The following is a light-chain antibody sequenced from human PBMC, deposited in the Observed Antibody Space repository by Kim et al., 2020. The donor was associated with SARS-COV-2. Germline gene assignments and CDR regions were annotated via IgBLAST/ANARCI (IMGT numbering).Light chain of an antibody. CDR3: QQHSDWPPIT. V-gene: IGKV3-11*01. Sequence: SPGERATLFCRTSQSVSSYLAWFQQKPGQAPRLLIYGASNRASGIPARFSGSGSGTDFTLTISNLEAEDFAVYYCQQHSDWPPITFGQGTRLEIK. CDR1: QSVSSY. CDR2: GAS. J-gene: IGKJ5*01.